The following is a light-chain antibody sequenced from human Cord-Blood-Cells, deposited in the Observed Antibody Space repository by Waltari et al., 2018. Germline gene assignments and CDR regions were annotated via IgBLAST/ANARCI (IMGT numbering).Light chain of an antibody. CDR2: GAF. J-gene: IGKJ1*01. V-gene: IGKV3-20*01. CDR3: QQYGSSPPWT. Sequence: EIVLTQSPGTLSLSPGARATLSCRASQSVSSSYLAWYQQKPGQPPRVPIYGAFSKATGIPDRFSGSGSGTDFTLTISRLEPEDFALYYCQQYGSSPPWTFGQGTKVEIK. CDR1: QSVSSSY.